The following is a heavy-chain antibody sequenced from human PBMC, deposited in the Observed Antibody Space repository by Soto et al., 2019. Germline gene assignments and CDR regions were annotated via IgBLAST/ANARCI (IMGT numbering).Heavy chain of an antibody. CDR1: GFTFSDFA. CDR3: AAPRDEYGSGVSWFTYGMDI. Sequence: XASLRLSCLASGFTFSDFAMTGVRHVPGRGLEWVASLDGAGGSTYYAESVRGRFSISRDNSQNTLFLQMKRLTVDDTAIYYCAAPRDEYGSGVSWFTYGMDIWGQGTTVTVSS. V-gene: IGHV3-23*01. CDR2: LDGAGGST. D-gene: IGHD3-10*01. J-gene: IGHJ6*02.